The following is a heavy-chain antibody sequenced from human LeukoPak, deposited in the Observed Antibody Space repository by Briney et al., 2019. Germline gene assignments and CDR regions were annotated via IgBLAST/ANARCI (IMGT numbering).Heavy chain of an antibody. V-gene: IGHV3-9*01. Sequence: GGSLRLSCAASGFTLDAFAMHWVRQAPGKGLEWVSGISANAASIAYADSVKGRFSISRDNAKNSLYLQLNFLGVEDTALYYRTRAAGTSPRHFDLWGRGTLVTVSS. J-gene: IGHJ2*01. CDR3: TRAAGTSPRHFDL. CDR2: ISANAASI. CDR1: GFTLDAFA. D-gene: IGHD1-26*01.